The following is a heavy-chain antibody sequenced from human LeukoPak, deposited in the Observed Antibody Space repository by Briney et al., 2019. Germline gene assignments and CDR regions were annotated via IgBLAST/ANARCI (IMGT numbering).Heavy chain of an antibody. CDR3: ARDLGGGDYDFWSGYPDY. CDR2: INPNSGGT. J-gene: IGHJ4*02. D-gene: IGHD3-3*01. Sequence: ASVKVSCKASGYIFTGYYMHWVRQAPGQGLEWMGWINPNSGGTNYAQKFQGRVTMTRDTSISTAYMELSRLRSDDTAVYYCARDLGGGDYDFWSGYPDYWGQGTLVTVSS. V-gene: IGHV1-2*02. CDR1: GYIFTGYY.